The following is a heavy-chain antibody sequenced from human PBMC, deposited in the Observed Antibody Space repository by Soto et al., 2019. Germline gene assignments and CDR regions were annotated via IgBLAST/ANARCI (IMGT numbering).Heavy chain of an antibody. Sequence: PGGCMGLSCAASGFSLRSYAMHWVRQAPGKGLEWVAVISYDGSNKYYADSVKGRFTISRDNSKNTLYLQMNSLRAEDTAVYYCARDRFVPIVVVTAISAEYFQHWGQGTLVTVSS. CDR1: GFSLRSYA. V-gene: IGHV3-30-3*01. CDR3: ARDRFVPIVVVTAISAEYFQH. D-gene: IGHD2-21*02. CDR2: ISYDGSNK. J-gene: IGHJ1*01.